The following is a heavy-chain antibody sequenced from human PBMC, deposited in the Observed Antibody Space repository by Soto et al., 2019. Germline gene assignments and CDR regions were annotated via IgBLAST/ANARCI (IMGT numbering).Heavy chain of an antibody. V-gene: IGHV1-18*01. CDR2: ISAYNGNT. CDR3: ARDSTAYYDFWSGYYKPPDLHGMDV. CDR1: GCTFSSYA. D-gene: IGHD3-3*01. J-gene: IGHJ6*02. Sequence: AASVKVSCKASGCTFSSYAISWVRQAPGQGLEWMGWISAYNGNTNYAQKLQGRVTMTTDTSTSTAYMELRSLRSDDTAVYYCARDSTAYYDFWSGYYKPPDLHGMDVWGQGTTVTVSS.